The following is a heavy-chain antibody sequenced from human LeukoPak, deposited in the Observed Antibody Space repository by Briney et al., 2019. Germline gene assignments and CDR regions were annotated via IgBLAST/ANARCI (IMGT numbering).Heavy chain of an antibody. CDR2: IYTSGST. D-gene: IGHD2-2*01. V-gene: IGHV4-61*02. Sequence: SETLSLTCTVSGGSISSGSYYWSWIRQPAGKGLEWIGRIYTSGSTNYNPSLKSRVTISVDTSKNQFSLKLSSVTAADTAVYYCARDPGVPPFDYWGQGTLDTVSS. CDR1: GGSISSGSYY. J-gene: IGHJ4*02. CDR3: ARDPGVPPFDY.